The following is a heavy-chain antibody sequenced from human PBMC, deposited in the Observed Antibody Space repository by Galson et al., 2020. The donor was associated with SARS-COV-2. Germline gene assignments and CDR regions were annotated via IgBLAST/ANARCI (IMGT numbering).Heavy chain of an antibody. J-gene: IGHJ4*02. D-gene: IGHD3-22*01. CDR1: GFTFSSYA. CDR3: ARESLGSGCDFDY. Sequence: GGSLRLSCAASGFTFSSYAMHWVRQAPGKGLEWVAVISYDGSNKYYADSVKGRFTISRDNSKNTLYLQMNRLRAEDTAVYYCARESLGSGCDFDYGGQGTLVTVSS. V-gene: IGHV3-30*01. CDR2: ISYDGSNK.